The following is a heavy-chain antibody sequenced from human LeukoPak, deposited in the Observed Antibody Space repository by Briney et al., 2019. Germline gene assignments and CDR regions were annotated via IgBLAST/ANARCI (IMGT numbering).Heavy chain of an antibody. CDR1: GGSISSHY. V-gene: IGHV4-59*11. Sequence: SETLSLTCTVSGGSISSHYWSWIRQPPGKGLEWIGYIYYSGSTNYNPSLKSRVTISVDTSKNQFSLKLSSVTVADTAVYYCARIGSSGWYGLFVDYWGQGTLVTVSS. CDR3: ARIGSSGWYGLFVDY. CDR2: IYYSGST. D-gene: IGHD6-19*01. J-gene: IGHJ4*02.